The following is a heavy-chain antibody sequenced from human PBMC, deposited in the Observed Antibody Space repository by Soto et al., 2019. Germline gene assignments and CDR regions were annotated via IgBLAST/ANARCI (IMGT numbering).Heavy chain of an antibody. CDR3: AREGRIGWLGIDH. V-gene: IGHV1-18*01. Sequence: QVQLVQSGPEVKKPGASVKVSCTASGYTFTRHGFSWVRQAPGQGLEWMGWISTYDVNTHYAQNFQRRVTMTADTSASTVYMELTSLRTVDTAIYFCAREGRIGWLGIDHWGQGTLVTVSS. J-gene: IGHJ4*02. CDR1: GYTFTRHG. CDR2: ISTYDVNT. D-gene: IGHD6-19*01.